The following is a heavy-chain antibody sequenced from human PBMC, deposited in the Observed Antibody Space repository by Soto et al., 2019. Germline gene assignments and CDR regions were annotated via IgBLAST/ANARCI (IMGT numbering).Heavy chain of an antibody. Sequence: QVQLVQSGAEVKKPGASVKVSCKASGYSFISYGISWVRQAPGQGLEWMGWIRAYNGNTNYAQKLQGRVTMTTDTSTNTAYMELRRLRSDDTAVYYCARNGDSREDNCDYWGQGTLVTVSS. D-gene: IGHD4-17*01. CDR1: GYSFISYG. V-gene: IGHV1-18*01. CDR3: ARNGDSREDNCDY. CDR2: IRAYNGNT. J-gene: IGHJ4*02.